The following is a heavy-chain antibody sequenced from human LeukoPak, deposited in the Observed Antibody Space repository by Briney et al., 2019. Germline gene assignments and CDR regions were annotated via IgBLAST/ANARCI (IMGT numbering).Heavy chain of an antibody. CDR1: GGSISSGDYY. D-gene: IGHD3-10*01. J-gene: IGHJ4*02. CDR2: IYYSGST. Sequence: SQTLSLTCTVSGGSISSGDYYWSWIRQPPGKGLEWIGYIYYSGSTYYNPSLKSRVTISVDTSKNQFSLKLSSVTAADTAVYYCARVHSDQVPWFGESRDYFDYWGQGTLVTVSS. V-gene: IGHV4-30-4*01. CDR3: ARVHSDQVPWFGESRDYFDY.